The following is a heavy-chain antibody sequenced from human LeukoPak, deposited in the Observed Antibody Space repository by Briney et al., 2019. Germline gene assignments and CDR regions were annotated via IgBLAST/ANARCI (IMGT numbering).Heavy chain of an antibody. CDR1: GGSISSYY. J-gene: IGHJ6*03. CDR2: IYYSGST. Sequence: SETLSLTCTVSGGSISSYYWSWIRQPPGKGLEWIGYIYYSGSTNYNPSLKSRVTMSVDTSKNQFSLKLSSVTAADTAVYYCARVANYGSGSYGPAYYYMDVWGKGTTVTISS. CDR3: ARVANYGSGSYGPAYYYMDV. V-gene: IGHV4-59*12. D-gene: IGHD3-10*01.